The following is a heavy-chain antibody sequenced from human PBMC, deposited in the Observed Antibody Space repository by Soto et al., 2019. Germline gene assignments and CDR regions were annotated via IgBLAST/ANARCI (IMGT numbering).Heavy chain of an antibody. CDR2: ISWNSGSI. J-gene: IGHJ6*02. CDR3: AKDSRSQYYYDMDV. Sequence: EVQLVESGGGLVQPGRSLRLSCAASGFTFDDYAMHWVRQAPGKGLEWVSGISWNSGSIVYADSVNGRFTISRDNAKNSLYLQMSSLRAEDTALYYCAKDSRSQYYYDMDVWGQGTTVTVSS. V-gene: IGHV3-9*01. CDR1: GFTFDDYA.